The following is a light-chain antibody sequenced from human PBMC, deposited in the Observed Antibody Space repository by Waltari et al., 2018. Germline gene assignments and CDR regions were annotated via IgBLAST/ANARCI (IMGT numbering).Light chain of an antibody. CDR2: GAS. CDR3: QQYNNWPPST. CDR1: QSVSSD. Sequence: EIVMTQSPATLSVSPGERATLSCRASQSVSSDLAWYQQKPGQAPRLLIYGASARATGIPARFSGSGSGTEFTLTICSLQSEDFALYYCQQYNNWPPSTFGQGTKLEIK. V-gene: IGKV3-15*01. J-gene: IGKJ2*02.